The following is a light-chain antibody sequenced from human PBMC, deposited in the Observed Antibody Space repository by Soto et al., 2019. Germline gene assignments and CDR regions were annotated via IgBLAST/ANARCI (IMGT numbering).Light chain of an antibody. CDR2: KAS. V-gene: IGKV1-5*03. Sequence: DIQMTQSPSTLSGSVGDRVTITYRASQTISSWLAWYQQKPGKAPKLLIYKASTLKSGVPSRFSGSGSGTEFTLTISSLQPEDFATYYCLHHNSYSRAFGQGTKVDIK. CDR1: QTISSW. J-gene: IGKJ1*01. CDR3: LHHNSYSRA.